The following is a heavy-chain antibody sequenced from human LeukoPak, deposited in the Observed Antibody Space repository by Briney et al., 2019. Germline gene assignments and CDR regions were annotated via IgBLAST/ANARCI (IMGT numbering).Heavy chain of an antibody. CDR3: ARDPGSGYEEHFDY. CDR2: ISWNSGSI. J-gene: IGHJ4*02. CDR1: GFTFDDYA. V-gene: IGHV3-9*01. Sequence: TLRLSCAASGFTFDDYAMHWVRRAPGKGLEWVSGISWNSGSIGYADSVKGRFTISRDNAKDSLYLQMNSLRAEDTAVYYCARDPGSGYEEHFDYWGQGTLVTVSS. D-gene: IGHD5-12*01.